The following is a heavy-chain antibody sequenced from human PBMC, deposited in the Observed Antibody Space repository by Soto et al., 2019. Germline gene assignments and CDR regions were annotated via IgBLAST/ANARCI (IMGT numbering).Heavy chain of an antibody. CDR3: AHKGPEDGPLDY. V-gene: IGHV2-5*02. CDR2: IYWDDSK. CDR1: GFSLSTSGVG. Sequence: QITLKESGPTLVRPTQTLTLTCAFSGFSLSTSGVGVGWIRQPPGKALEWLAVIYWDDSKHYSPSLRSRLTITKATTKNQVVLTMTNMDPTDTGTYYCAHKGPEDGPLDYWGQGTLVTVSS. J-gene: IGHJ4*02.